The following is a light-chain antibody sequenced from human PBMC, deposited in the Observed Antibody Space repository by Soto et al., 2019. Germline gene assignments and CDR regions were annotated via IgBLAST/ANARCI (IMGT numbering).Light chain of an antibody. V-gene: IGKV2-24*01. Sequence: DIVLTQTPLSSPVTLGQPASISCRYSQSRVHSDGNTYFSLLQKSPGPPPSLLLYKISNRCPGVPEIFGGSGGGTDFTLKISLEAAEVVGFYYCMHGTQSLTFGQGTKVEIK. CDR3: MHGTQSLT. CDR1: QSRVHSDGNTY. CDR2: KIS. J-gene: IGKJ2*01.